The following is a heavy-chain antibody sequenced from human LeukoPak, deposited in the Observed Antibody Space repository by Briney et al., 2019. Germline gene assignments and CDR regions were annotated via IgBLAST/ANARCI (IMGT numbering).Heavy chain of an antibody. V-gene: IGHV3-49*04. CDR2: IRSKAYGGTT. J-gene: IGHJ3*02. CDR3: TRARIQLWSDAFDI. D-gene: IGHD5-18*01. Sequence: GRSLRLSCTASGFTFGDYAMSWVRQAPGKGLEWVGFIRSKAYGGTTEYAASVEGRFTISRDDSKSIAYLQMNSLKTEDTAVYYCTRARIQLWSDAFDIWGQGTMVTVSS. CDR1: GFTFGDYA.